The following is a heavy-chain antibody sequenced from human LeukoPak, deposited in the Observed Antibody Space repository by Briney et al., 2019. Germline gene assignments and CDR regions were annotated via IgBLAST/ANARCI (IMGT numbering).Heavy chain of an antibody. CDR3: ARVKIYQQQLVLDY. V-gene: IGHV4-34*01. CDR1: SESFSGYS. Sequence: KPSETLSLTCAVYSESFSGYSYIWIRQPPGKGLDWIGKINHSGSTNYNPSLKSRVTISVDKSKNQFSLKLSSVTAADTAVYYCARVKIYQQQLVLDYWGQGTLVTVSS. D-gene: IGHD6-13*01. J-gene: IGHJ4*02. CDR2: INHSGST.